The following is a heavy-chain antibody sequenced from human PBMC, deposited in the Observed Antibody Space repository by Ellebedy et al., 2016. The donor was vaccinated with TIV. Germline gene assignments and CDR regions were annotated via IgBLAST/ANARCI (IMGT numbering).Heavy chain of an antibody. V-gene: IGHV5-51*01. D-gene: IGHD6-13*01. J-gene: IGHJ4*02. CDR1: GYIFLTSW. CDR3: ARRLALHSNTWYAQYYFDY. Sequence: GESLKISCKGSGYIFLTSWIGWVRQVPGKGLDWIGLIYPGDSRTRYNPSFQGQVTLSVDKSINTAYLHWSSLKASDTAMYYCARRLALHSNTWYAQYYFDYWGQGTLVTVSS. CDR2: IYPGDSRT.